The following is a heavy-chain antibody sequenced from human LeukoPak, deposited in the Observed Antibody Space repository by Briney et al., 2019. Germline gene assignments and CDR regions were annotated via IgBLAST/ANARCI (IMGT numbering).Heavy chain of an antibody. D-gene: IGHD2-2*02. CDR3: ASYCSSTSCYTGGFDY. CDR2: ISGSGGST. CDR1: GFTFSSYA. J-gene: IGHJ4*02. Sequence: GGSLRLSCAASGFTFSSYAMSWARQAPGKGLEWVSAISGSGGSTYYADSVKGRFTISRDNSKNTLYLQMNSLRAEDTAVYYCASYCSSTSCYTGGFDYWGQGTLVTVSS. V-gene: IGHV3-23*01.